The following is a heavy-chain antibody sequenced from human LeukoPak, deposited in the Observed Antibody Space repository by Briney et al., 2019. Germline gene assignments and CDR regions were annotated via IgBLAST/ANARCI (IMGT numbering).Heavy chain of an antibody. Sequence: GGSLRLSCAASGFTFSSYAMHWVRQAPGKGLEYVSAISSNGGSTYYANSVKGRFTISRDNSKNTLYLQMGSLRAEDMAVYYCALGLGIVATTTFDYWGQGTLVTVSS. J-gene: IGHJ4*02. V-gene: IGHV3-64*01. CDR3: ALGLGIVATTTFDY. CDR2: ISSNGGST. CDR1: GFTFSSYA. D-gene: IGHD5-12*01.